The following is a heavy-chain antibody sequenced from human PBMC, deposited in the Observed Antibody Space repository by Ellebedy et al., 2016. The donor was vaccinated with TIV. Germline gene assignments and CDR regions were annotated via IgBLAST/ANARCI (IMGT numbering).Heavy chain of an antibody. CDR2: SSYSGRT. Sequence: SETLSLTCTVSGGSISSSSYYWGWIRQPPGKGLEWIGSSSYSGRTYYKPSLRSRITISVDTSKNQFSLKMSSVTAADTAMYYCTRGGTSYSDYWGQGTLVTVSS. D-gene: IGHD1-1*01. CDR3: TRGGTSYSDY. CDR1: GGSISSSSYY. V-gene: IGHV4-39*07. J-gene: IGHJ4*02.